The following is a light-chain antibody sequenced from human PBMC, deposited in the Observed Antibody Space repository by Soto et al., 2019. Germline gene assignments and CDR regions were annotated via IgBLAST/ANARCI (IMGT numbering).Light chain of an antibody. CDR1: QSVRSN. Sequence: EIVMTQSPVTLSVSPGERATLSCRASQSVRSNLAWYQQKPGQAPRLLIYDASTRATAIPARFSGSGSETEFTLTISSLQSEDSAVYYCQQYNNWPPWTFGQGTKVDI. CDR3: QQYNNWPPWT. V-gene: IGKV3-15*01. CDR2: DAS. J-gene: IGKJ1*01.